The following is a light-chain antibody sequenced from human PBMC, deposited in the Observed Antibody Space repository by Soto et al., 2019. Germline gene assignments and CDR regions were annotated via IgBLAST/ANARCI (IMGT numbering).Light chain of an antibody. CDR2: DAS. J-gene: IGKJ4*01. Sequence: EIVLTQSPATLSLSPGERATLSCRASQSVSNYLAWYQQKPGQAPRLLIYDASNRATGIPARFSGGGSGTDFTLTISSLEPADSAVYYCQQRSNWLFGGGTKVEIK. CDR3: QQRSNWL. CDR1: QSVSNY. V-gene: IGKV3-11*01.